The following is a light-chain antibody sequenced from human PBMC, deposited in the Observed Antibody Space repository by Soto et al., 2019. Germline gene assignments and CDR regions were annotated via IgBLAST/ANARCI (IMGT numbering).Light chain of an antibody. CDR1: QTISRN. Sequence: DIQMTQSPSSLSASVGDRVTITFRASQTISRNLNWYQQKPGKAPNLLIHGGSILQSGVPPRFSGGGGGTDFTLTISSLQPEDFASYYCQQIYTIPLNFGGGTKVDIK. V-gene: IGKV1-39*01. CDR3: QQIYTIPLN. CDR2: GGS. J-gene: IGKJ4*01.